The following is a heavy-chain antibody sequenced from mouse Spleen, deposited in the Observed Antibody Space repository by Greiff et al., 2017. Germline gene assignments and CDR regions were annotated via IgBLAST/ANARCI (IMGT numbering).Heavy chain of an antibody. CDR3: AREAFFAY. Sequence: DVKLVESGGGLVQPGGSRKLSCAASGFTFSSFGMHWVRQAPEKGLEWVAYISSGSSTIYYADTVKGRFTISRDNPKNTLFLQMTSLRSEDTAMYYCAREAFFAYWGQGTLVTVSA. V-gene: IGHV5-17*02. J-gene: IGHJ3*01. CDR2: ISSGSSTI. D-gene: IGHD3-2*02. CDR1: GFTFSSFG.